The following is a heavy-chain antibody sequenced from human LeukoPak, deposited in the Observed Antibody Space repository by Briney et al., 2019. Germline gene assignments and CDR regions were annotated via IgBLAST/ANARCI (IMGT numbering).Heavy chain of an antibody. CDR3: ARVLRSGYSPFDY. D-gene: IGHD3-3*01. CDR2: ITSTGATR. Sequence: TGGSLRLSGAASGFTFSDYYMSWIRQAPGKGLEWVSYITSTGATRYYTDSVKGRFISSRDNAKNSLYLQMNSLRAEDTAVYYCARVLRSGYSPFDYWGQGILVTVSS. CDR1: GFTFSDYY. V-gene: IGHV3-11*01. J-gene: IGHJ4*02.